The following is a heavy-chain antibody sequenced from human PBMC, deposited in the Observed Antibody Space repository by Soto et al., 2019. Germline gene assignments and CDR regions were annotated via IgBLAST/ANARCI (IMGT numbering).Heavy chain of an antibody. CDR1: GYTFTSYG. J-gene: IGHJ6*02. V-gene: IGHV1-18*04. Sequence: ASVKVSCKASGYTFTSYGISWVRQAPGQGLEWMGWISAYNGNTNYAQKLQGRVTMTTDTSTSTAYMELRSLRSDDTAVYYCARDPGYPGGNRHYYYYYGMDVWGQGTTVTVSS. D-gene: IGHD2-15*01. CDR3: ARDPGYPGGNRHYYYYYGMDV. CDR2: ISAYNGNT.